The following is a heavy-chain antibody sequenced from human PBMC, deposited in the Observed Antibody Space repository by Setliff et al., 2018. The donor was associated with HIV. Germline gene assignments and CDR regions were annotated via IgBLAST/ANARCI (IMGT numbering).Heavy chain of an antibody. Sequence: PSETLSLTCTVSGGSISSSSYYWGWIRQPPGKGLEWIGSMHYSGSTNYNPSLKSRVTISVDTSKNQLSLKLSSVTAADTAVYYCARLAMAAAGMRWFDPWGQGALVTVSS. CDR2: MHYSGST. CDR3: ARLAMAAAGMRWFDP. J-gene: IGHJ5*02. D-gene: IGHD6-13*01. CDR1: GGSISSSSYY. V-gene: IGHV4-39*01.